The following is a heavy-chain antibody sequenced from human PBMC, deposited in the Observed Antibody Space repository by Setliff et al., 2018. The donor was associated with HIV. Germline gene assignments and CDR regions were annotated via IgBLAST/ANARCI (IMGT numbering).Heavy chain of an antibody. Sequence: SETLSLTCIASGDSIGITNYYWGWIRQPPGRGLEWVGSIYQSGRTFYNPSLSGRVTVSIATSKNQFSLKLTSVTAADTAVYYCARSALYGDNFRIFWYFDVRGRGTLVTV. CDR1: GDSIGITNYY. D-gene: IGHD4-17*01. CDR2: IYQSGRT. V-gene: IGHV4-39*07. CDR3: ARSALYGDNFRIFWYFDV. J-gene: IGHJ2*01.